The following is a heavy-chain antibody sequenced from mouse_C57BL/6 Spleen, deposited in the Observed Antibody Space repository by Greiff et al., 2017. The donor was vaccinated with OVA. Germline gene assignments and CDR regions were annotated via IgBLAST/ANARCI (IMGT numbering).Heavy chain of an antibody. CDR2: INPGSGGT. V-gene: IGHV1-54*01. Sequence: VQLQQSGAELVRPGTSVKVSCKASGYAFTNYLIEWVKQRPGQGLEWIGVINPGSGGTNYNEKFKGKATLTADKSSSTAYMQLSSLTSEDSAVYFCARSDVWFAYWGQGTLVTVSA. CDR1: GYAFTNYL. CDR3: ARSDVWFAY. J-gene: IGHJ3*01.